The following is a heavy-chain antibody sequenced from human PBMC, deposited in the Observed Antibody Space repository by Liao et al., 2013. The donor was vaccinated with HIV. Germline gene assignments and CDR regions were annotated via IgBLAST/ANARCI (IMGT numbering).Heavy chain of an antibody. D-gene: IGHD3-10*01. CDR2: IYTSGST. Sequence: QVQLQESGPGLVKPSQTLSLTCTVSGGSISSGSDSWSWIRQPAGKGLEWIGRIYTSGSTNYNPSLKSRVTISIDTSKNQFSLKLNSVTAADTAVYYCARGQVLXWFGNLLSQYYFDSWGQGTLVTVSS. J-gene: IGHJ4*02. CDR1: GGSISSGSDS. CDR3: ARGQVLXWFGNLLSQYYFDS. V-gene: IGHV4-61*02.